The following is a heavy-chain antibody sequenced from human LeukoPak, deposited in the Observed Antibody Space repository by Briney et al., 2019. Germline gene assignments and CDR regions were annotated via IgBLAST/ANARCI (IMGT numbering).Heavy chain of an antibody. J-gene: IGHJ3*01. D-gene: IGHD3-22*01. V-gene: IGHV4-4*07. Sequence: PSETLSLTCTVTGDSINSYYWNWIRQPAGKGLERIGRIYSTGTTNYNPSLTSRVTISVDTSKNQFSLKLSSVTAADTAAYYCARAHKYHYYDSSGAFDVWGQGTVVIVSS. CDR3: ARAHKYHYYDSSGAFDV. CDR1: GDSINSYY. CDR2: IYSTGTT.